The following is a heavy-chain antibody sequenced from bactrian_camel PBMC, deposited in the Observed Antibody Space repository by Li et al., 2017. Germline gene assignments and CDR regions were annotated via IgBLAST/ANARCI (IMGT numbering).Heavy chain of an antibody. CDR3: AARGGRGTCLGRIAYGNDY. V-gene: IGHV3S55*01. CDR1: GYTYSSYC. J-gene: IGHJ4*01. CDR2: IDSDGST. D-gene: IGHD5*01. Sequence: HVQLVESGGGSVQAGGSLRLSCVASGYTYSSYCMGWFRQAPGKEREGVASIDSDGSTDYANTVKGRFTISQDHGKNTLTLQLNSLKPEDTAMYYCAARGGRGTCLGRIAYGNDYRGPGTQVTVS.